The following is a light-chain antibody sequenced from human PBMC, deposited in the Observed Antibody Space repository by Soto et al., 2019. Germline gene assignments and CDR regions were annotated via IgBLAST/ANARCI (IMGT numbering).Light chain of an antibody. J-gene: IGLJ3*02. V-gene: IGLV1-40*01. Sequence: QLVLTQPPSVSGAPGQRVTISCTGSSSNIGAGYDVHWYQQLPGTAPKLLIYGNSNRPSGVPDRFSGSKSGTSASLAITGLQAEDEADYYCQSYASSLSVWVFGGGTKLTVL. CDR1: SSNIGAGYD. CDR2: GNS. CDR3: QSYASSLSVWV.